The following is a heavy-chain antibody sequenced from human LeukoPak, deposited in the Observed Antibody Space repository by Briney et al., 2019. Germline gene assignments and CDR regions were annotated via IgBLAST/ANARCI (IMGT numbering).Heavy chain of an antibody. CDR2: IYISGTT. D-gene: IGHD3-10*01. CDR3: ARSFGESWFDS. J-gene: IGHJ5*01. V-gene: IGHV4-61*02. CDR1: GGSISSGSDY. Sequence: SETLSLTCTVSGGSISSGSDYWTWIRQPAGKGLEWIGRIYISGTTDYNASLRSRVSISIDTSKNQFSLKLTSVTAADTAVYYCARSFGESWFDSWGQGTLVTVSS.